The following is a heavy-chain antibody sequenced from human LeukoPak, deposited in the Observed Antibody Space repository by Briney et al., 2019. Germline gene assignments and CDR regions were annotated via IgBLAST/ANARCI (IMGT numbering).Heavy chain of an antibody. CDR2: IFYSGST. D-gene: IGHD6-13*01. CDR3: ARGHAGYSSSWYVDY. J-gene: IGHJ4*02. V-gene: IGHV4-39*07. CDR1: SGSISTSNYY. Sequence: PSETLSLTCTVSSGSISTSNYYWGWVRQPPGKALEWIGNIFYSGSTYYSPSLKSRVTISLDTSKNQFSLKLSSVTAADTAVYYCARGHAGYSSSWYVDYWGQGTLVTVSS.